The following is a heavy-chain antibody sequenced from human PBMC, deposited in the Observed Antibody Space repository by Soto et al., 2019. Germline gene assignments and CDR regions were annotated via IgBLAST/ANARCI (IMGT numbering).Heavy chain of an antibody. D-gene: IGHD4-17*01. V-gene: IGHV3-9*01. Sequence: GGSLRLSCAASGFTFDDYAMHWVRQAPGKGLEWVSGISWNSGSIGYADSVKGRFTISRDNAKNSLYLQMNSLRAEDTALYYCAKGRLRWHYYYMDVWGKGTTVTVSS. CDR2: ISWNSGSI. CDR3: AKGRLRWHYYYMDV. J-gene: IGHJ6*03. CDR1: GFTFDDYA.